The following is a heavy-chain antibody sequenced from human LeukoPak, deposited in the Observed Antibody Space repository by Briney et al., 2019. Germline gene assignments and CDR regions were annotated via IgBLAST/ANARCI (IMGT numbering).Heavy chain of an antibody. V-gene: IGHV3-20*04. CDR2: ILWNGGST. CDR3: ARGSFYFDY. Sequence: GGSLILSCAASGFTFDDYGMGWVRQAPGKVLEWDSAILWNGGSTGYAESVKGRFTMSRDNAKNSLYLQMNSMRAEDTALYYCARGSFYFDYWGQGTLVTVSS. CDR1: GFTFDDYG. J-gene: IGHJ4*02.